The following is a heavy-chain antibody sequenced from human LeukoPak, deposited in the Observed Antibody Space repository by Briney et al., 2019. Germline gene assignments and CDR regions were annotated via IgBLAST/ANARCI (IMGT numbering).Heavy chain of an antibody. J-gene: IGHJ4*02. D-gene: IGHD6-19*01. V-gene: IGHV1-2*02. CDR1: EYTFIGYY. Sequence: ASVKVSCKASEYTFIGYYMHWVRQAPGQGLEWMGWINPNSGGTNYAQKFQGRVTMTRDTSISTAYMELSRLRSDDTAVYYCARMGSGWGDLDYWGQGTLVTVSS. CDR3: ARMGSGWGDLDY. CDR2: INPNSGGT.